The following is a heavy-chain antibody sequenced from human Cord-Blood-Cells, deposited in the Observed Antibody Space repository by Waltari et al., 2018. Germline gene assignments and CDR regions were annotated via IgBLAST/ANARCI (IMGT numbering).Heavy chain of an antibody. CDR3: ARIDSSSWYYFDY. J-gene: IGHJ4*02. D-gene: IGHD6-13*01. V-gene: IGHV4-34*01. CDR1: GGSFSGYY. Sequence: QVQLQQWCAGLLMPSATLSPTCAVYGGSFSGYYWSWIRQPPGKGLEWIGEINHSGSPNYNPSLKSRVTISVDTSKNQFSLKLSSVTAADTAVYYCARIDSSSWYYFDYWGQGTLVTVSS. CDR2: INHSGSP.